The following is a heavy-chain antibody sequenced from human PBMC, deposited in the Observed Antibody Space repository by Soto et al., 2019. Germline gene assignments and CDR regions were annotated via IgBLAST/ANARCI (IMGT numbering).Heavy chain of an antibody. CDR3: ARDGNYDILTGYQYYFDY. D-gene: IGHD3-9*01. Sequence: GGARRHSCGGSGGTFSPYGMHGVRQAPGKGLEWVAVIWYDGGNKFYADSVKGRFTISRDNSKNTLYLQMNSLRAEDTAVYYCARDGNYDILTGYQYYFDYWGPGPLVTVPS. CDR1: GGTFSPYG. J-gene: IGHJ4*02. V-gene: IGHV3-33*01. CDR2: IWYDGGNK.